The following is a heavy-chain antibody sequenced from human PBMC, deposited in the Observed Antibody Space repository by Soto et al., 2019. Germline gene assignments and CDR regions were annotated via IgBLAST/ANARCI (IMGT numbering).Heavy chain of an antibody. Sequence: PGGSLRLSCAASGFTFSIYSMNWVRQAPGKGLEWVSYISGSASAKYYVDSVKGRFTVSRDNSKNTLYLQMNSLRAEDTAVYYCAKEIDILTGYYIVSWGQGTLVTVSS. CDR2: ISGSASAK. CDR3: AKEIDILTGYYIVS. D-gene: IGHD3-9*01. CDR1: GFTFSIYS. V-gene: IGHV3-48*01. J-gene: IGHJ5*01.